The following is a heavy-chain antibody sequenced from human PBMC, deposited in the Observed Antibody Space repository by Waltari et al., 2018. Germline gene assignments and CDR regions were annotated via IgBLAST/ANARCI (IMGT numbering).Heavy chain of an antibody. CDR1: GGSISSGSVY. CDR3: ARDEARYYDIMTGGGYYGLDV. CDR2: IFNSGSS. Sequence: QVQLQESGPGLVRPSQTLSLTCTVSGGSISSGSVYWTWIRQPAGKGLEWVGQIFNSGSSKYYPSLKSLVSVSLDTSENQFSLRLSSVTSADTAVDYCARDEARYYDIMTGGGYYGLDVWGQGTTVTVSS. V-gene: IGHV4-61*02. J-gene: IGHJ6*02. D-gene: IGHD3-9*01.